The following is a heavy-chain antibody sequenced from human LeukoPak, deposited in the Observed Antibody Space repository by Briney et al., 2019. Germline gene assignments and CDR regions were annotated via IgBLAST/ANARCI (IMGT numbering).Heavy chain of an antibody. Sequence: GGSLRLSCAASGFTLSSYSMNWVRQAPGKGLEWVSFISSSSSYIYYADSVKGRFTISRDNAKNTLYLQMNSLRAGDTAVYYCARETLIRGFMPDYWGQGTLVTVSS. CDR3: ARETLIRGFMPDY. CDR1: GFTLSSYS. D-gene: IGHD3-10*01. J-gene: IGHJ4*02. V-gene: IGHV3-21*01. CDR2: ISSSSSYI.